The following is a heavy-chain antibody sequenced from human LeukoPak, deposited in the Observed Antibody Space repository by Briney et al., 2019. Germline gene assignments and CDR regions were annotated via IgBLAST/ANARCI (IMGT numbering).Heavy chain of an antibody. J-gene: IGHJ6*02. CDR1: GFTFGNAW. CDR3: TTDYGSSTSPYYYSGLDA. Sequence: PGGSLRLSCAASGFTFGNAWMKWVRQAPGRGLEWVGRIKSKAYGGTTGYATPVKGRFTISRDASKNPLPLQLPSLQTADTAVYYCTTDYGSSTSPYYYSGLDARGHGTTFTVS. D-gene: IGHD6-13*01. CDR2: IKSKAYGGTT. V-gene: IGHV3-15*07.